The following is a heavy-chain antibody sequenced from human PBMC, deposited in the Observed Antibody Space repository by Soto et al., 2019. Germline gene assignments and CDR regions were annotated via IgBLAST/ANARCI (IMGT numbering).Heavy chain of an antibody. D-gene: IGHD5-12*01. CDR2: MNPNSGNT. V-gene: IGHV1-8*01. CDR3: AGGYSGYVSIYYYYGMDV. J-gene: IGHJ6*02. CDR1: GYTFTSYD. Sequence: QVQLVQSGAEVKKPGASVKVSCKASGYTFTSYDINWVRQATGQGLEWMGWMNPNSGNTGYAQKFQGRVTMTRNTSISTAYMELSSLRSEDTAVYYCAGGYSGYVSIYYYYGMDVWGQGTKVTVSS.